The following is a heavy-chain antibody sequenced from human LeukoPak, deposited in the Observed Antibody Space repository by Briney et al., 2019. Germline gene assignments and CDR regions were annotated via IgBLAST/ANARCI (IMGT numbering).Heavy chain of an antibody. V-gene: IGHV4-39*01. D-gene: IGHD5-24*01. CDR2: IYYSGSS. CDR1: GGSISSGSSY. Sequence: PSETLSLTCSVSGGSISSGSSYWGWIRQPPGKGLEWIGSIYYSGSSFDNPALKSRVTISVDTSKNQFSLKLNSVTAADTAVYYCARHRSGWLQSSFDYWGQGTLVTVSS. CDR3: ARHRSGWLQSSFDY. J-gene: IGHJ4*02.